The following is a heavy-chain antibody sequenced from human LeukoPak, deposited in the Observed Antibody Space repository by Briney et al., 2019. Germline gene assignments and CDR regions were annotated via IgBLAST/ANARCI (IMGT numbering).Heavy chain of an antibody. CDR1: GGSFSGYY. Sequence: SETLSLTCAVYGGSFSGYYWSWIRQPPGKGLEWIGEINHSGSTNYNPPLKSRVTISVDTSKNQFSLKLSSVTAADTAVYYCAREFSRDPWGQGTLVTVSS. CDR3: AREFSRDP. J-gene: IGHJ5*02. V-gene: IGHV4-34*01. CDR2: INHSGST.